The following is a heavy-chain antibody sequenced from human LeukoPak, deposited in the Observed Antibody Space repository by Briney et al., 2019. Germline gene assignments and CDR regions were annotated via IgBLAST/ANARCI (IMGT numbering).Heavy chain of an antibody. D-gene: IGHD4-23*01. CDR2: IIPILGIA. Sequence: SVKDFCKASGGTFSSYAISWVRQPPGQGLEWMGRIIPILGIANYAQKFQGRVTITADKSTSTAYMELSSLRSEDTAVYYCTRGGGYGGNSVPFDYWGQGPLVTLTS. CDR3: TRGGGYGGNSVPFDY. J-gene: IGHJ4*02. V-gene: IGHV1-69*04. CDR1: GGTFSSYA.